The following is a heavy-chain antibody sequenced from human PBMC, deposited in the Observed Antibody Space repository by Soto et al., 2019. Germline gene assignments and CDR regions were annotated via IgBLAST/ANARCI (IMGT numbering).Heavy chain of an antibody. CDR2: INHSGST. D-gene: IGHD2-15*01. CDR3: AIAVVVALYGMDV. V-gene: IGHV4-34*01. Sequence: PSETLSLTCAVYGGSFSGYYWSWIRQPPGKGLEWIGEINHSGSTNYNPSLKSRVTISVDTSQNQFSLKLSSVTAADTAVYYCAIAVVVALYGMDVGGQGTTVTVSS. CDR1: GGSFSGYY. J-gene: IGHJ6*02.